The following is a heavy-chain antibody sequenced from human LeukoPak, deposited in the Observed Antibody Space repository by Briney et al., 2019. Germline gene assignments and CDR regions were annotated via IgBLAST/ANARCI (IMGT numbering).Heavy chain of an antibody. CDR2: INHSGST. CDR1: GGSFSGYY. J-gene: IGHJ5*02. CDR3: GGVRGVIRNWFDP. V-gene: IGHV4-34*01. D-gene: IGHD3-10*01. Sequence: SETLSLTCAVYGGSFSGYYCSWIRQPPGKGLEWIGEINHSGSTNYNPPLKSRVTISVDTSKNQFSLKLSSVTAADTAVYYCGGVRGVIRNWFDPWGQGTLVTVSS.